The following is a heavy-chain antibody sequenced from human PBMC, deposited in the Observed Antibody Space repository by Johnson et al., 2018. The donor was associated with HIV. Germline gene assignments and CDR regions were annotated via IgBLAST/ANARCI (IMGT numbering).Heavy chain of an antibody. J-gene: IGHJ3*02. V-gene: IGHV3-49*04. CDR3: TRGESRRAVVGAFDI. CDR1: GFTFGDYA. CDR2: IRSKAYGGTT. Sequence: VQLVESGGGLVQPGRSLRLSCTASGFTFGDYAMSWVRQAPGKGLEWVGFIRSKAYGGTTEYAASVKGRFTISRDDSKSIAYLQMNSLKTEVTAVYYCTRGESRRAVVGAFDIWGQGTMVTVSS. D-gene: IGHD3-22*01.